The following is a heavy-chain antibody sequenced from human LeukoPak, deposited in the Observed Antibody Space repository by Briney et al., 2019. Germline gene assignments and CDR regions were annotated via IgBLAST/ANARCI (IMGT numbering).Heavy chain of an antibody. J-gene: IGHJ4*02. CDR2: ISWNSGSI. CDR1: GFIFNNYA. CDR3: ATSSGWQKLEYYFDY. D-gene: IGHD6-19*01. Sequence: GGSLRLSCAGSGFIFNNYAMHWVRQPPGKGLEWVSGISWNSGSIDYADSVKGRFTISRDNAKNSLYLQMNSLRAEDTALYYCATSSGWQKLEYYFDYWGQGTLVTVSS. V-gene: IGHV3-9*01.